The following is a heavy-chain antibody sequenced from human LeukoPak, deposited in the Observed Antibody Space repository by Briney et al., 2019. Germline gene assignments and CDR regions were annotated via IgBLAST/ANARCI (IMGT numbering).Heavy chain of an antibody. CDR1: GGSISSYY. CDR3: ARGYYDILTGYYDAFDI. D-gene: IGHD3-9*01. Sequence: KASETLSLTCTVSGGSISSYYWSWIRQPPGKGLEWIGYIYYSGSTNYNPSLKSRVTISVDTSKNQFSLKLSSVTAADTAVYYCARGYYDILTGYYDAFDIWGQGTMVTVSS. J-gene: IGHJ3*02. V-gene: IGHV4-59*01. CDR2: IYYSGST.